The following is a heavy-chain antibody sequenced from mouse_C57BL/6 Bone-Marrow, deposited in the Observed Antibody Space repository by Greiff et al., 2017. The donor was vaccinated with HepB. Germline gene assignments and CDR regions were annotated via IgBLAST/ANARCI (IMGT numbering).Heavy chain of an antibody. D-gene: IGHD2-3*01. CDR3: ARGYDGYYVQDY. Sequence: QVQLKQPGAELVKPGASVKLSCKASGYTFTSYWMHWVKQRPGQGLEWIGMIHPNSGSTNYNEKFKSKATLTVDKSSSTAYMQLSSLTSEDSAVYYCARGYDGYYVQDYWGQGTTLTVSS. CDR1: GYTFTSYW. J-gene: IGHJ2*01. V-gene: IGHV1-64*01. CDR2: IHPNSGST.